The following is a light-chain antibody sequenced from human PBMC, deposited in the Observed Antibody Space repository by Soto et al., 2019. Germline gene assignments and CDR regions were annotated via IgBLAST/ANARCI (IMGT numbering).Light chain of an antibody. Sequence: QAVVTQEPSFSVSPGRTVTLTCGLTSGSVSTSYYPSWYQQTPGQAPRTLIYITNTRSSGVPDRFSGSILGNKAALTITGAQADDESHYYCVLYMGSGIWVFGGGTKLPS. V-gene: IGLV8-61*01. CDR1: SGSVSTSYY. CDR2: ITN. J-gene: IGLJ3*02. CDR3: VLYMGSGIWV.